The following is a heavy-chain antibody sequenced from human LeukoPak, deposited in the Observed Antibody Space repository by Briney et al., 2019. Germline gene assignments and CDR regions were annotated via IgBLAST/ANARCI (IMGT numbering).Heavy chain of an antibody. V-gene: IGHV4-4*09. Sequence: PSETLSLTCTVSGGSISSYYWSWIRQPPGKGLEWIGYIYATGSTNYNPSLKSRVTISVDTSKNQFSLNLRSVTAADTAVYYCARDTAIGEGEFFFDYWGQGTLVTVSS. D-gene: IGHD5-18*01. CDR3: ARDTAIGEGEFFFDY. CDR1: GGSISSYY. J-gene: IGHJ4*02. CDR2: IYATGST.